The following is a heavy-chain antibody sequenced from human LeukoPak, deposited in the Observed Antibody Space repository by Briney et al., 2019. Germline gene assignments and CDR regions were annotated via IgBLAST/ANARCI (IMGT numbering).Heavy chain of an antibody. CDR1: GGSISSSSYY. CDR2: IYYSGST. V-gene: IGHV4-39*01. J-gene: IGHJ4*02. CDR3: ARQGSGDHDY. D-gene: IGHD4-17*01. Sequence: SETLSLTCTVSGGSISSSSYYWGWIRQPPGTGLEWIGSIYYSGSTYYNPSLKSRVTVSVDTSKNQFSLKLSSVTAADTAVYYCARQGSGDHDYWGQGTLVTVSS.